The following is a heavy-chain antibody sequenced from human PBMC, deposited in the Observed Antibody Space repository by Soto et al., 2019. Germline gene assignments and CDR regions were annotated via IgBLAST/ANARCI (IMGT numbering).Heavy chain of an antibody. V-gene: IGHV4-34*01. J-gene: IGHJ4*02. Sequence: SETLSLTCAVYGGSFSGYYWSWIRQPPGKGLEWIGEINHSGSTNYNPSIKSRVTISVDTSKNQLSLKLSSVTAADTVVYYCARGGVVVPAAILFDYWGQGTLVTVSS. CDR3: ARGGVVVPAAILFDY. D-gene: IGHD2-2*01. CDR1: GGSFSGYY. CDR2: INHSGST.